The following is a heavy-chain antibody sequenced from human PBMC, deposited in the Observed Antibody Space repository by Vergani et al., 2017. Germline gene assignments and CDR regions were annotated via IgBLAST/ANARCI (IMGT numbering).Heavy chain of an antibody. CDR2: ISWDGGST. CDR1: GFTFDDYT. J-gene: IGHJ4*02. CDR3: AKDIGYCSSTSCLSPDY. Sequence: EVQLVESGGVVVQPGGSLRLSCAASGFTFDDYTMHWVRQAPGKGLEWVSLISWDGGSTYYADSVKGRFTISRDNSKNSLYLQMNSLRTEDTVLYYCAKDIGYCSSTSCLSPDYWGQGTLVTVSS. D-gene: IGHD2-2*01. V-gene: IGHV3-43*01.